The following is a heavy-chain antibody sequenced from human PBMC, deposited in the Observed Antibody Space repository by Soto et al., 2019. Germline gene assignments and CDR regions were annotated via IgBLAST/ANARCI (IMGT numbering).Heavy chain of an antibody. D-gene: IGHD3-22*01. J-gene: IGHJ4*02. V-gene: IGHV1-69*13. Sequence: GASVKVSCKASGGTFSRSAINWVRQAPGQGLEWMGGIVPVFGKANYAQKFQGRVTITADESTSTGYMELRSLTSEDTAVYYCARDGTLYDSSAYYYVYWGQGTLGTVSA. CDR1: GGTFSRSA. CDR3: ARDGTLYDSSAYYYVY. CDR2: IVPVFGKA.